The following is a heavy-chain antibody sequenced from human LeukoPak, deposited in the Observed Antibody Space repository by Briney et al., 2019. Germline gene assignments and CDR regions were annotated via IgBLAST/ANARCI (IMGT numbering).Heavy chain of an antibody. V-gene: IGHV4-4*07. D-gene: IGHD6-13*01. CDR3: ARGERSSSWYWFDP. J-gene: IGHJ5*02. CDR2: IYISGTT. Sequence: SETLSLTCTVSGGSISSYYGSWVRQPAGKGLEWIGRIYISGTTNYNPSLKSRITMSLDTSKNQLSLGLTSVTAADTAVYYCARGERSSSWYWFDPWGQGTLVTVSS. CDR1: GGSISSYY.